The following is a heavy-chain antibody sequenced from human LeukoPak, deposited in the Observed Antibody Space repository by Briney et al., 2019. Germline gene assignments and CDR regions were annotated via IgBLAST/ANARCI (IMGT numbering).Heavy chain of an antibody. J-gene: IGHJ4*02. CDR1: GFTFSSYA. D-gene: IGHD4-17*01. V-gene: IGHV3-23*01. CDR3: AKDRTTVTRPIYYFDY. CDR2: ISGSGGST. Sequence: GGSLRLSCAASGFTFSSYAMSWVRQAPGKGLEWVSAISGSGGSTYNADSVKGRFTISRDNSKNTLYLQMNSLRAEDTAVYYCAKDRTTVTRPIYYFDYWGQGTLVTVSS.